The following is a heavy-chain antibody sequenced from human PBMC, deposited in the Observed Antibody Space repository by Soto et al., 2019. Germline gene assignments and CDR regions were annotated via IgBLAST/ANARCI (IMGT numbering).Heavy chain of an antibody. D-gene: IGHD5-12*01. CDR2: IYYIGST. V-gene: IGHV4-61*01. J-gene: IGHJ4*02. CDR1: GGSVSSGSYY. CDR3: AYVFRDSYNYQYFDY. Sequence: PSETLSLTCTVSGGSVSSGSYYWSWIRQPPGKGLEWIGYIYYIGSTNYNPSLKSRVTISVDTSKNQFSMKLSSVTAADTAVYYCAYVFRDSYNYQYFDYLGQGTLLTVFS.